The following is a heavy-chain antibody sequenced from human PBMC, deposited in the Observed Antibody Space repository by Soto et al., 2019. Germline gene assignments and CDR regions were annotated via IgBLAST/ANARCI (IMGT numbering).Heavy chain of an antibody. CDR2: INPSGGST. CDR1: GYSFSSYA. D-gene: IGHD3-22*01. CDR3: VKGEYYYDGSAYYPFDY. J-gene: IGHJ4*02. V-gene: IGHV1-46*01. Sequence: ASVKVSCKASGYSFSSYAISWVRQAPGQGLEWMGIINPSGGSTSYAQKLQGRVTMTRDTSTSTVYMELSSLRSEDTAVYYCVKGEYYYDGSAYYPFDYWGQG.